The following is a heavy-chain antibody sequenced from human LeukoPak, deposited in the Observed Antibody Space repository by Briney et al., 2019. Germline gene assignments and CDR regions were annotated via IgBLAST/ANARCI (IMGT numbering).Heavy chain of an antibody. V-gene: IGHV3-30*02. D-gene: IGHD1-1*01. CDR2: IRYDGSNK. CDR3: AKLSGTYYYYYMDV. CDR1: GFTFSSYG. J-gene: IGHJ6*03. Sequence: PGGSLRLSCAASGFTFSSYGMHWVRQAPGKGLEGVAFIRYDGSNKYYADSVKGRFTISRDNSKNTLYLQMNSLRAEDTAVYYCAKLSGTYYYYYMDVWGKGTTVTVSS.